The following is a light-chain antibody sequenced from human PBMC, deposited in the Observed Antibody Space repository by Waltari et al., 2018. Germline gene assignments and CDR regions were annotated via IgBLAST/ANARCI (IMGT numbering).Light chain of an antibody. CDR1: QSISSW. V-gene: IGKV1-5*03. CDR2: KAS. J-gene: IGKJ1*01. Sequence: DIQMTQSPSTLSASVGDRVTITCRASQSISSWLAWYQQRPGKAPKLLIYKASTLESGVPSRFSGSASEPEFTLTISSLQPDDFATYYCQKYNTYPWTFGQGTKVEIK. CDR3: QKYNTYPWT.